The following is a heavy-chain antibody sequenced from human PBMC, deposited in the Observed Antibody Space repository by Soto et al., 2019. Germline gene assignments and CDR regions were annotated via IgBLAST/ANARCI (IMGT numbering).Heavy chain of an antibody. J-gene: IGHJ4*02. Sequence: PSETLSLTCTVSGGSISSGDYYWSWVRQPPGKGLEWIGEIYHSGSTNYNPSLKSRVIISVDTSKNQFSLRLSSVTAADTAVYYCARYIAASGTYYLDFWGQGTLVTVSS. V-gene: IGHV4-39*07. CDR1: GGSISSGDYY. CDR3: ARYIAASGTYYLDF. D-gene: IGHD6-13*01. CDR2: IYHSGST.